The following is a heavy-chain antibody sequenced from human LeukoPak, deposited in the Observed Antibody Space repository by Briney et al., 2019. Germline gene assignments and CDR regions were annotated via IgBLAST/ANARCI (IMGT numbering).Heavy chain of an antibody. D-gene: IGHD1-26*01. CDR2: IGTRSNPI. J-gene: IGHJ4*02. CDR1: GFSFSDFY. CDR3: AREARGSGRDFDY. V-gene: IGHV3-11*01. Sequence: GGSLRLSCAASGFSFSDFYMSWIRQAPGMGLEWISYIGTRSNPIYYADSVKGRFTISRDDAKNSLYLQMNSLRDEGTAVYFCAREARGSGRDFDYWGQGILVTVSS.